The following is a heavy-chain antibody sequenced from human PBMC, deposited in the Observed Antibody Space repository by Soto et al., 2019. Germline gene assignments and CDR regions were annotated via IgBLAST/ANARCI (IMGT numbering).Heavy chain of an antibody. J-gene: IGHJ4*02. Sequence: ASVKVSCKASGYTFTSYGISWVRQAPGQGLEWMGWISAYNGNTNYAQKLQGRVTMTTDTSTSTAYMELRSLRSDDTAVYYCARVPRYYGSGPPPHFDYWGQGTLVTVSS. CDR2: ISAYNGNT. V-gene: IGHV1-18*01. CDR1: GYTFTSYG. CDR3: ARVPRYYGSGPPPHFDY. D-gene: IGHD3-10*01.